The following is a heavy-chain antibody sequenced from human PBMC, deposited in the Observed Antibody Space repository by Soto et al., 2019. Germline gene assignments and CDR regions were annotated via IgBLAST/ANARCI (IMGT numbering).Heavy chain of an antibody. Sequence: GSLRLSCAASGFTFSSYAMSWVRQAPGKGLEWVSAISGSGGSTYYADSVKGRFTISRDNSKNTLYLQMNSLRAEDTAVYYCAKTMGITMVRGVPLDPWGQGTLVTVSS. V-gene: IGHV3-23*01. CDR1: GFTFSSYA. CDR2: ISGSGGST. J-gene: IGHJ5*02. D-gene: IGHD3-10*01. CDR3: AKTMGITMVRGVPLDP.